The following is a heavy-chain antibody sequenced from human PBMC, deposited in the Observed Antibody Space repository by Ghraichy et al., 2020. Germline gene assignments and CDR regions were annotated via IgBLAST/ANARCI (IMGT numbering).Heavy chain of an antibody. CDR3: ARGDNYSGYYFDF. CDR2: IYYTGNT. D-gene: IGHD2-21*01. Sequence: SETLSLTCTVSGGSISTYYWSWIRQPPGRGLEWIGYIYYTGNTNYNPSLKSRVTISVDTSKNQFSLKLNSVTAADTALYYCARGDNYSGYYFDFWGQGTLVTVSS. J-gene: IGHJ4*02. CDR1: GGSISTYY. V-gene: IGHV4-59*01.